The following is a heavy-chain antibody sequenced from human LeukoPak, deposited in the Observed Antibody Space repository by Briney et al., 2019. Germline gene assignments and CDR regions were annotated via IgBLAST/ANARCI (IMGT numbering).Heavy chain of an antibody. V-gene: IGHV3-23*01. CDR3: VKSAGKDGYRDVFDI. Sequence: GGALRLSCVPSGITFSNSALSWVRQAPGKGLEWVSTITKSGDQTHYADSVRGLFTISRDIFKNTLYLQMNSLRAEDTAVYHCVKSAGKDGYRDVFDIWGQGTVVTVSS. D-gene: IGHD5-24*01. CDR1: GITFSNSA. J-gene: IGHJ3*02. CDR2: ITKSGDQT.